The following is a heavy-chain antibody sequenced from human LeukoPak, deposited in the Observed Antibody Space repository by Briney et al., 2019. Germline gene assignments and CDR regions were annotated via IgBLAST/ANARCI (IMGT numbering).Heavy chain of an antibody. J-gene: IGHJ6*02. D-gene: IGHD5-18*01. V-gene: IGHV1-69*13. CDR3: ARDRGYSYGYNYYYYGMDV. Sequence: SVKASCKASGGTFSSYAISWVRQAPGQGLEWMGGIIPIFGTANYAQKFQGRVTITADESTSTAYMELSSLRSKDTAVYYCARDRGYSYGYNYYYYGMDVWGQGTTVTVSS. CDR1: GGTFSSYA. CDR2: IIPIFGTA.